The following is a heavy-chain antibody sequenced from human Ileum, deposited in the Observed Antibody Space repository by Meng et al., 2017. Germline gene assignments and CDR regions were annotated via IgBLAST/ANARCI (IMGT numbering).Heavy chain of an antibody. J-gene: IGHJ4*02. V-gene: IGHV4-4*02. CDR3: AHIFDS. Sequence: QVQMQESGPGLVWPSGTLSLTCAVSGRSLSSSDWWSWVRQPPGKGLEWIAEMNLGGSPNYNPSLKSRVTMSVDKSNDHLSLQLTSVTAADTAVYYCAHIFDSWGQGTLVTVSS. CDR2: MNLGGSP. CDR1: GRSLSSSDW.